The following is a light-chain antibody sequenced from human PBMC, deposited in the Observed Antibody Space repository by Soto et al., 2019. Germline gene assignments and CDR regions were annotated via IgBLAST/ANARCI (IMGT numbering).Light chain of an antibody. V-gene: IGLV2-14*01. CDR2: EVS. CDR1: SSDVGGYNY. Sequence: QSALTQHASVSGSPGQSITISCTGTSSDVGGYNYVSWYQQHPGKAPKLMIYEVSNRPSGVSNRFSGSKSGNTASLTISGLQAEDEADYYCSSYTSSSVVFGGGTQLPS. CDR3: SSYTSSSVV. J-gene: IGLJ2*01.